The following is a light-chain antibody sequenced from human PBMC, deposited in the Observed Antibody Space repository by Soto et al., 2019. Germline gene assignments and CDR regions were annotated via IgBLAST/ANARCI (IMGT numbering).Light chain of an antibody. J-gene: IGLJ2*01. CDR3: SLYTSSSTAA. V-gene: IGLV2-18*01. CDR2: EVN. CDR1: SSDVGAYNR. Sequence: QSALTQPPSVSASPGQSVTIPCTATSSDVGAYNRVSWYQQYPGTPPKLMISEVNNRPSGVPDRVSGSKSGNTASLTISGLQAEDEADYYCSLYTSSSTAAFGGGTKLTVL.